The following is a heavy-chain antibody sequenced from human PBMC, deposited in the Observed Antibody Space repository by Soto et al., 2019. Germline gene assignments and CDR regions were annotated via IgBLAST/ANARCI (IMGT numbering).Heavy chain of an antibody. J-gene: IGHJ5*02. CDR1: GYRFTSYW. Sequence: PGESLKISCKASGYRFTSYWIGWVRQMPGRGLEWMGIIYPGDSDIRYSPSFQRQVTISADKSISTAYLQWSSLKASDTAMYYCAFARYNWNQGWFDPWGQGTLVTVSS. CDR2: IYPGDSDI. D-gene: IGHD1-20*01. V-gene: IGHV5-51*01. CDR3: AFARYNWNQGWFDP.